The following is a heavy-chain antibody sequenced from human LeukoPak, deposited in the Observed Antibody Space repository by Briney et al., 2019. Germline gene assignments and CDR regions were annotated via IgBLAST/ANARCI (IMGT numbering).Heavy chain of an antibody. V-gene: IGHV3-30-3*01. J-gene: IGHJ6*02. CDR2: ISYDGSNK. CDR3: ARVRQGVRGVIYYYYYGMDV. CDR1: GFTFSSYA. Sequence: PGGSLRLSCAASGFTFSSYAMHWVRQAPGKGLEWAAVISYDGSNKYYADSVKGRFTISRDNSKNTLYLQMNSLRAEDTAVYYCARVRQGVRGVIYYYYYGMDVWGQGTTVTVSS. D-gene: IGHD3-10*01.